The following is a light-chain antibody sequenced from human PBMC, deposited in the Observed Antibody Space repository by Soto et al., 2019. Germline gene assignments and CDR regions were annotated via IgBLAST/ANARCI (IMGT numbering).Light chain of an antibody. J-gene: IGLJ3*02. V-gene: IGLV6-57*04. CDR2: ENN. CDR1: SGSIANNY. CDR3: QSSFGTNRV. Sequence: NFMLTQPHSVSESPGKTLSISCTRSSGSIANNYVQWYQQRPGSAPTTVIYENNQRLSGVPDRFSGSTDGSSNSASLTISGLKTEDEADFYCQSSFGTNRVFGGGTKLTVL.